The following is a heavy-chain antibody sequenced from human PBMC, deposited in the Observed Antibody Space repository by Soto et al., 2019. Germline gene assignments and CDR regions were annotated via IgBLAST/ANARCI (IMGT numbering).Heavy chain of an antibody. J-gene: IGHJ4*02. D-gene: IGHD3-3*01. CDR2: INAGNGNT. CDR3: ARVLEWLFVPNY. Sequence: ASVKVSCKASGYTFTSYAMHWVRQAPGQRLEWMGWINAGNGNTKYSQKFQGRVTITRDTSASTAYMELSSLRSEDTAVYYCARVLEWLFVPNYWGQGTLVTVPS. V-gene: IGHV1-3*01. CDR1: GYTFTSYA.